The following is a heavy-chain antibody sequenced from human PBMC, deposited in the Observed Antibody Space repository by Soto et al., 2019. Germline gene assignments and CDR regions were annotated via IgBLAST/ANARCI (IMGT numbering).Heavy chain of an antibody. D-gene: IGHD6-13*01. CDR2: ISVYNGNT. J-gene: IGHJ4*02. CDR3: ARDEVAAGRGFLDY. CDR1: GYSFTSYG. Sequence: QIQLVQSGAEVKKPGASVKVSCKASGYSFTSYGISWVRQAPGQGLEWMGWISVYNGNTKYVQKFQGRVTMTTDTXXSTAYMELRSLRSDDTAVYYCARDEVAAGRGFLDYWGQGTLVTVSS. V-gene: IGHV1-18*01.